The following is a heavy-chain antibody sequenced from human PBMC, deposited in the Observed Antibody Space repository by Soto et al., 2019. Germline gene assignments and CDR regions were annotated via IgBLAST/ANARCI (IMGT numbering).Heavy chain of an antibody. CDR1: GFTFSTYG. CDR3: AKVTSSSDYGFPSDP. V-gene: IGHV3-30*18. D-gene: IGHD4-17*01. CDR2: ISYDGSNK. Sequence: QVQLVESGGGVVQPGRSLRLSCEASGFTFSTYGMHWVRQAPGKGLEWVAVISYDGSNKYYADSVKGRFTISRDNSKTTLYLQMNSLRPEDTAIYYCAKVTSSSDYGFPSDPWGQGTLVTVSS. J-gene: IGHJ5*02.